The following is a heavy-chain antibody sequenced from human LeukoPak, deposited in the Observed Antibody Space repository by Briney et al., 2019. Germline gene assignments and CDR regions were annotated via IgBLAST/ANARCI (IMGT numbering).Heavy chain of an antibody. CDR3: ATLQVTQDYGSGSYYKRDDY. J-gene: IGHJ4*02. CDR1: GYTFTCYY. Sequence: GASVKVSCKASGYTFTCYYMHWVRRAPGQGLEWMGWINPNSGGTNYAQKFQGRVTMTRDTSISTAYMELSRLRSDDTAVYYCATLQVTQDYGSGSYYKRDDYWGQGTLVTVSS. CDR2: INPNSGGT. V-gene: IGHV1-2*02. D-gene: IGHD3-10*01.